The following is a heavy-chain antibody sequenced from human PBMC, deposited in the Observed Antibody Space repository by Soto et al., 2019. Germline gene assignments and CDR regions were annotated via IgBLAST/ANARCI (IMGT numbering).Heavy chain of an antibody. CDR3: AREGHYGYPKYYYYGMDV. CDR1: GYTFTGYY. Sequence: QVQLVQSGAEVKKPGASVKVSCKASGYTFTGYYMHWVRQAPGQGLEWMGWINPNSGGTNYAQKFQGWVTMTRDTSISTAYMELSRLRSDDTAVYYRAREGHYGYPKYYYYGMDVWGQGTTVTVSS. V-gene: IGHV1-2*04. J-gene: IGHJ6*02. CDR2: INPNSGGT. D-gene: IGHD5-18*01.